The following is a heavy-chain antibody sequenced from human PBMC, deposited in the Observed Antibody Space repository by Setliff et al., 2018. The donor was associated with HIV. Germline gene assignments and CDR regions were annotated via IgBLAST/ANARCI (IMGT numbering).Heavy chain of an antibody. J-gene: IGHJ1*01. V-gene: IGHV4-39*07. Sequence: SETLSLTCTVSGGSISSSSYYWGWIRQPPGKGLEWIGSIYYSGNTYYNPSLKSRVTILEDTSRNQFSLRLNSVTAADTAIYYCARVPTSSWYVTTQRTKEYFHHWGQGTLVTVSS. CDR2: IYYSGNT. D-gene: IGHD6-13*01. CDR1: GGSISSSSYY. CDR3: ARVPTSSWYVTTQRTKEYFHH.